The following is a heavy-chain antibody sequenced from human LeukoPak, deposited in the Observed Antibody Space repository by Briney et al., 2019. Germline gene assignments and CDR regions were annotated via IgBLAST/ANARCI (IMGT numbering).Heavy chain of an antibody. D-gene: IGHD3-10*01. J-gene: IGHJ4*02. CDR1: GLTFNSHS. CDR2: VSTNGDVT. Sequence: GASLRLSCVAAGLTFNSHSMSWVRLAAGRGLEWVSVVSTNGDVTFYADSVKGRFTISRDNSKNTLFLQMNSLRAEDTAVYYCAKLSLSGRSQSADYWGQGTLVTVSS. V-gene: IGHV3-23*01. CDR3: AKLSLSGRSQSADY.